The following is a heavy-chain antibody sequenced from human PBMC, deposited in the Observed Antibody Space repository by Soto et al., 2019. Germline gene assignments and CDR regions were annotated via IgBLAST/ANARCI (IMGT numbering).Heavy chain of an antibody. J-gene: IGHJ6*02. CDR2: IVVGSGNT. Sequence: RASVKVSCKASGYTFTTYAMHWVRQAPGQRLEWIGWIVVGSGNTNYAQKFQERVTITRDMSTSTAYMELSSLRSEDTAVYYCAAGLSYFYYYYGMDVWGQGTTVTVSS. CDR1: GYTFTTYA. CDR3: AAGLSYFYYYYGMDV. D-gene: IGHD1-26*01. V-gene: IGHV1-58*02.